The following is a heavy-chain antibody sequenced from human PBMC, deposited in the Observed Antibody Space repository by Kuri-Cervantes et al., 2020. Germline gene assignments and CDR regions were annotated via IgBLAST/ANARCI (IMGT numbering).Heavy chain of an antibody. CDR2: IDDSGRT. CDR3: ARVIVVVVAATP. CDR1: GVSISSYY. J-gene: IGHJ5*02. D-gene: IGHD2-15*01. V-gene: IGHV4-59*01. Sequence: SETLSLTCTVSGVSISSYYWSWVRQPPGKRLEWIGYIDDSGRTFFNPSFQSRVTISVDTSKNHFSLKLSSVTAADTAVYYCARVIVVVVAATPWGQGTLVTVSS.